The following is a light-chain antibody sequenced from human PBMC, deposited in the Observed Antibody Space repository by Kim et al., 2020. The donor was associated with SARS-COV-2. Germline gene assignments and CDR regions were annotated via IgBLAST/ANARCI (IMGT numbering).Light chain of an antibody. Sequence: PGQSITIACTATSSDVVGYNYVSWHQQHPGKAPILMIYDVSNRPSGVSNRFSGSKSGDTASLTSSGLQAEDEADYYGSSYTSSIPVFGGGTQLTVL. J-gene: IGLJ2*01. CDR2: DVS. CDR1: SSDVVGYNY. CDR3: SSYTSSIPV. V-gene: IGLV2-14*03.